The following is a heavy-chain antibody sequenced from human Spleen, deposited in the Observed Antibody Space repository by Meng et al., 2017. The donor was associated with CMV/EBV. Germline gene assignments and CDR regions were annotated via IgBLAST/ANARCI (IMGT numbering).Heavy chain of an antibody. J-gene: IGHJ4*02. D-gene: IGHD6-6*01. Sequence: ESLKISCTVSGGSISSSSYYWGWIRQPPGKGLEWIGSIYYSGSTYYNPSLKSRVTISVDTSKNQFSLKLSSVTAADTAVYYCAREAAARPIDYWGQGTLVTVSS. V-gene: IGHV4-39*07. CDR2: IYYSGST. CDR3: AREAAARPIDY. CDR1: GGSISSSSYY.